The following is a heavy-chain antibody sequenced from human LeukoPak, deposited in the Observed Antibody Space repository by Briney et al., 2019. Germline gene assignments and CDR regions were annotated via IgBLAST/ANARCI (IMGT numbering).Heavy chain of an antibody. CDR3: TRHLTDWASVPGY. J-gene: IGHJ4*02. CDR2: INPNSGGT. CDR1: GYTFTGYY. Sequence: ASVKVSCKASGYTFTGYYMHWVRQAPGQGLEWMGWINPNSGGTNYARKFQGRVTMTRDTSISTAYMELSRLTSDDTAVYYCTRHLTDWASVPGYWGQGTLVTVSS. D-gene: IGHD3/OR15-3a*01. V-gene: IGHV1-2*02.